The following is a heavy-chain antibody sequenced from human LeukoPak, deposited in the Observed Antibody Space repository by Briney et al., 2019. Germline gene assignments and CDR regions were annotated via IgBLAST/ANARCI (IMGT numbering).Heavy chain of an antibody. J-gene: IGHJ4*02. CDR2: IYTTGSI. Sequence: SETLSLTCTVSGGSISSGSYYWSWLRQPAGTGLEWIGRIYTTGSINYNPSLKSRVTISIDTSKNQFSLKLSSVTAADTAVYYCARGLVAYYDSTGYYDVDYFDYWGQGTLVTVSS. CDR1: GGSISSGSYY. D-gene: IGHD3-22*01. V-gene: IGHV4-61*02. CDR3: ARGLVAYYDSTGYYDVDYFDY.